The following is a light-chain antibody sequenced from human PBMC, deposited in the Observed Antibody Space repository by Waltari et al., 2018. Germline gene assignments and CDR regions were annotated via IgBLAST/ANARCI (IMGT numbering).Light chain of an antibody. V-gene: IGLV3-25*03. J-gene: IGLJ2*01. Sequence: SSELTQPPSVTVSPGQTAKITCSGDALATQYGYWYQQKPGQAPVLLIYKDTERPSGIPERFSGSSSGTTVTLTVSGVQAEDEADYYCQSTDRPVFFGGGTKLTVL. CDR3: QSTDRPVF. CDR1: ALATQY. CDR2: KDT.